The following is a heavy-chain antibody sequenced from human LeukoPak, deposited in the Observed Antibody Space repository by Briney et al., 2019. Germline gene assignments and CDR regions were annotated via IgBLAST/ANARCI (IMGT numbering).Heavy chain of an antibody. CDR1: GGSISSGDYY. Sequence: PSETLSLTCTVSGGSISSGDYYWSWIRQPPGKGLEWIGYIYYSGSTYYNPSPKSRVTISVDTSKNQFSLKLSSVTAADTAVYYCASMVRGITGFDPWGQGTLVTVSS. CDR3: ASMVRGITGFDP. V-gene: IGHV4-30-4*01. J-gene: IGHJ5*02. CDR2: IYYSGST. D-gene: IGHD3-10*01.